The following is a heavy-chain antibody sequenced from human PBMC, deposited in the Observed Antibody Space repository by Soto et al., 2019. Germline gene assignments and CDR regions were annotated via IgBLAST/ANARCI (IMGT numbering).Heavy chain of an antibody. CDR1: GFTFSSYA. D-gene: IGHD3-22*01. CDR3: AKDGKRREYYYDSSGYLN. CDR2: ISGSGGST. Sequence: GGSLRLSCAASGFTFSSYAMSWVRQAPGKGLEWVSAISGSGGSTYYADSVKGRFTISRDNSKNTLYLQMNSLRAEDTAVYYCAKDGKRREYYYDSSGYLNWGQGTMVTVSS. J-gene: IGHJ4*02. V-gene: IGHV3-23*01.